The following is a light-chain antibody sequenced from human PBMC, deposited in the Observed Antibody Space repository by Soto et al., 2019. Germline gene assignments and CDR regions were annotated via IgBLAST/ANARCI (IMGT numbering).Light chain of an antibody. Sequence: DIVMTQSPATLSVAPGERVTFSCRASQGVSRKLAWYQHKPGQAPRLLISGASTRATGIPARFSGSGSGTEFTLTISSLQSEDFAVYYCQQYNNWPITFGQGTRLEIK. CDR2: GAS. V-gene: IGKV3-15*01. CDR1: QGVSRK. J-gene: IGKJ5*01. CDR3: QQYNNWPIT.